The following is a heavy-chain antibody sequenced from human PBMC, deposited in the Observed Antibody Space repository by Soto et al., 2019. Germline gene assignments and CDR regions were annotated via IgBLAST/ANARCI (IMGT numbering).Heavy chain of an antibody. CDR1: GFTFSRYG. J-gene: IGHJ4*02. Sequence: QVELVESGGGVVQPGRSLRLSCEASGFTFSRYGFHWVRQGPGKGLEWVAIISYDGINRYYADSVKGRFTISRDDYKNTLYLQMNSLRAEDTAVYYCARDMGRFSWGTCYFDYWGQGTLVTVSS. CDR3: ARDMGRFSWGTCYFDY. V-gene: IGHV3-33*01. D-gene: IGHD3-16*01. CDR2: ISYDGINR.